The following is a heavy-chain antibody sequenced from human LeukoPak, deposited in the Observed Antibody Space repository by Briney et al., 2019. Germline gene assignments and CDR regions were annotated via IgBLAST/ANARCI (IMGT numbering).Heavy chain of an antibody. D-gene: IGHD6-13*01. V-gene: IGHV1-2*02. CDR3: ATDRRSYSSSWAFDY. CDR1: GYAFTGYY. CDR2: INPNNGGT. J-gene: IGHJ4*02. Sequence: GASVKVSCKASGYAFTGYYIHWVRQAPGQGPEWMGWINPNNGGTNYPQKFQGRVSMTRDTSISTAYMGVSRLTSDDTAVYYCATDRRSYSSSWAFDYWGQGTLVTVSS.